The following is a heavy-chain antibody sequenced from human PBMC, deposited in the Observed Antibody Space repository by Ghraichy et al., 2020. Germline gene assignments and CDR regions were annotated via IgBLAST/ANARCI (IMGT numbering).Heavy chain of an antibody. CDR3: ARVRGYNYGLFDY. D-gene: IGHD5-18*01. J-gene: IGHJ4*02. CDR1: GGSVNSGNYY. Sequence: LSLTCSVSGGSVNSGNYYWSWIRQPPGKGLEWIGYIFYSGRSNYSPSLKSRVTISVDTSKNQFSLRPSSVTAADTAVYYCARVRGYNYGLFDYWGQGTLVTVSS. CDR2: IFYSGRS. V-gene: IGHV4-61*01.